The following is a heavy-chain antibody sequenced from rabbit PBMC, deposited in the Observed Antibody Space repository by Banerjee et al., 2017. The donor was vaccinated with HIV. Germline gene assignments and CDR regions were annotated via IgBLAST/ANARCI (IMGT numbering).Heavy chain of an antibody. D-gene: IGHD8-1*01. CDR3: ARDDHDSNYWGFYFNL. CDR1: GFSFSSGYD. J-gene: IGHJ4*01. V-gene: IGHV1S45*01. CDR2: IYAGSSGNT. Sequence: QEQLEESGGDLVKPGASLTLTCTASGFSFSSGYDMCWVRQAPGKGLEWIACIYAGSSGNTYYASWAKGRFTISKTSSTTVTLQMTSLTAADTATYFCARDDHDSNYWGFYFNLWGPGTLVTVS.